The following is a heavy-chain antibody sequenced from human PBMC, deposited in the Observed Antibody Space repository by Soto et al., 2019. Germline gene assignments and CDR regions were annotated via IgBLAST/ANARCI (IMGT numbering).Heavy chain of an antibody. V-gene: IGHV3-21*01. CDR3: VRDYYDTSGYPNTFDM. CDR1: GFTLSRHT. J-gene: IGHJ3*02. Sequence: GGSLRLSCAASGFTLSRHTMNWVRQAPGKGLEWVSFIGSRTSYIYYADSVKGRFTISRDNAKNSLYLDLTRLRAEDTAVYFCVRDYYDTSGYPNTFDMWGQGTMVTVSS. CDR2: IGSRTSYI. D-gene: IGHD3-22*01.